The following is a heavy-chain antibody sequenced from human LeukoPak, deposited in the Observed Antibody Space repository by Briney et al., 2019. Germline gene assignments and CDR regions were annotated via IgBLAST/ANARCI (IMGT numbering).Heavy chain of an antibody. D-gene: IGHD5-24*01. J-gene: IGHJ4*02. Sequence: SETLSLTCTVSGGSISSYYWSWIRQPAGKGLEWIGRIYTSGSTNYNPSLKSRVTISVDTSKNQFSLKLSSVTAADTAVYYCARMSRDGYNLGGDYYFDYWGQGTLVTVSS. CDR2: IYTSGST. CDR1: GGSISSYY. V-gene: IGHV4-4*07. CDR3: ARMSRDGYNLGGDYYFDY.